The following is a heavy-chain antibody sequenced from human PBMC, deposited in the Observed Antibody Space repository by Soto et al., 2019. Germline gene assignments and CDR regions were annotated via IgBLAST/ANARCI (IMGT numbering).Heavy chain of an antibody. D-gene: IGHD3-10*01. CDR2: ISGSGGVT. J-gene: IGHJ4*02. CDR3: AKDRQFRSYYESAGHYNN. Sequence: EVQLLESGGGLVQPGGSLRLSCVASGFTFKNYDMRWVRQAPGKGLEWVSGISGSGGVTYYADSVKGRFTISRDNSKNTRYRQMNSLRANDTAVYYCAKDRQFRSYYESAGHYNNWGQGTLVTVSS. CDR1: GFTFKNYD. V-gene: IGHV3-23*01.